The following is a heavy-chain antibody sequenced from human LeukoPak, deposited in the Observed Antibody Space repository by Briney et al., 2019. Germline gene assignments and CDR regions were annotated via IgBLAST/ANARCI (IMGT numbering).Heavy chain of an antibody. CDR3: ARGLITLLRGYSFRGYDYGHHDAFDI. J-gene: IGHJ3*02. V-gene: IGHV4-4*02. CDR1: GGSISSSNW. CDR2: IYHSGST. Sequence: SGTLSLTCAVSGGSISSSNWWSWVRQPPGKGLEWIGEIYHSGSTNYNPSLKSRVTISVDTSKNQFSLKLSSVTAADTAVYYCARGLITLLRGYSFRGYDYGHHDAFDIWGQGTMVTVSS. D-gene: IGHD5-12*01.